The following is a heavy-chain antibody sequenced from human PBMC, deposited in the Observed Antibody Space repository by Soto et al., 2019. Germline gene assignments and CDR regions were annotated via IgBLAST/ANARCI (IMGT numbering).Heavy chain of an antibody. CDR1: GGSFRGYY. CDR2: INHSGST. V-gene: IGHV4-34*01. J-gene: IGHJ4*02. D-gene: IGHD6-19*01. Sequence: QVQLQQWGEGLLKPSETLTLTCAVYGGSFRGYYWSWIRQPPGKGLEWIGEINHSGSTKYNPSLKSLVTMSVDTSKKQFSLNLSSMTAADTAVYYCARGQWLDPHWGQGTLVTVSS. CDR3: ARGQWLDPH.